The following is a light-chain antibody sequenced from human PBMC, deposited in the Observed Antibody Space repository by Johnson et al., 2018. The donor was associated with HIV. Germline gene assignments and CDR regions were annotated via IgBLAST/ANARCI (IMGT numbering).Light chain of an antibody. CDR1: NSNIGNNY. J-gene: IGLJ1*01. V-gene: IGLV1-51*01. Sequence: QSILTQPPSVSAAPGQKVTISCSGSNSNIGNNYVSWYQQVPGTAPKLLIYDNNKRPSGVPDRFSGSKSGTSASLAISGLQSEDEADYYCAAWDDSLNGYVFGSGTKVTVL. CDR3: AAWDDSLNGYV. CDR2: DNN.